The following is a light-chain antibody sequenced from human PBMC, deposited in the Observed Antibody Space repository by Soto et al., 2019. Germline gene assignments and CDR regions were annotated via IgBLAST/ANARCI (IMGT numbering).Light chain of an antibody. CDR2: GAS. J-gene: IGKJ5*01. V-gene: IGKV3-20*01. CDR1: ESVSGSY. Sequence: PGERAALSCRASESVSGSYIAWYQQKVGQSPRLLIYGASNRATGIPDRFSGSGSGTDFTLTISRLEPEDVAVFYCQQYAESPITFGQGTRLEIK. CDR3: QQYAESPIT.